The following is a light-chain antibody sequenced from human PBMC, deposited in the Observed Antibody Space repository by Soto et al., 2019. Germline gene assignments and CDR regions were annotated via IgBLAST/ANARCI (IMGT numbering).Light chain of an antibody. CDR2: LNSDGSH. V-gene: IGLV4-69*01. J-gene: IGLJ2*01. Sequence: QPVLTQSHSASASLGASVKLTCTPSSGHSSYAIAWHQQQPEKGPRYLMKLNSDGSHNKGDGIPDRFSGSSSGAERYLTISSLQSEDEADYYCQTWGTGIQVVFGGGTKLTVL. CDR1: SGHSSYA. CDR3: QTWGTGIQVV.